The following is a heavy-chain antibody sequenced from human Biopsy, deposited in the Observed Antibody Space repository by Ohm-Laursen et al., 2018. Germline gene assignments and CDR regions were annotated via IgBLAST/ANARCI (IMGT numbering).Heavy chain of an antibody. CDR1: GGSISDSTYH. D-gene: IGHD3-3*01. J-gene: IGHJ4*02. Sequence: PSETLSLTWTVSGGSISDSTYHWGWIRQSPGKGLEWIGNIYYSGNTDYSPSLKSRVTISVDTSNNQFSLKLRPVTAADTAVYYCARQVDFWSGYVDYWGQGTLVAVSS. V-gene: IGHV4-39*01. CDR2: IYYSGNT. CDR3: ARQVDFWSGYVDY.